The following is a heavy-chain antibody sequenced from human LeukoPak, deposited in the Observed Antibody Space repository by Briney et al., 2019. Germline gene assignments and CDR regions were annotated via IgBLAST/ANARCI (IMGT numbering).Heavy chain of an antibody. CDR3: AKGEYYYGSGSYHNWFDP. V-gene: IGHV3-23*01. CDR2: ISGSGGST. Sequence: GGTLRLSCAASGFTFSSYGMSWVRQAPGKGLEWVSAISGSGGSTYYADSVKGRFTISRDNSKNTLYLQMNSLRAEDTAVYYCAKGEYYYGSGSYHNWFDPWGQGTLVTVSS. CDR1: GFTFSSYG. D-gene: IGHD3-10*01. J-gene: IGHJ5*02.